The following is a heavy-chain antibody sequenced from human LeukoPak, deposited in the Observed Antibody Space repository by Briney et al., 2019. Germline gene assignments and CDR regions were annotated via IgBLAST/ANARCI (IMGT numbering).Heavy chain of an antibody. CDR2: ISGSGGST. D-gene: IGHD5-18*01. V-gene: IGHV3-23*01. Sequence: GGSLRLSCAASGFTFSSYAMSWVRQAPGKGLEWVSAISGSGGSTYYADSVKGRFTISRDNSKNTLYLQMNSLRAEDTAVYYCAKDPVDSYGYEVVSLSGYYFDYWGQGTLVTVSS. J-gene: IGHJ4*02. CDR1: GFTFSSYA. CDR3: AKDPVDSYGYEVVSLSGYYFDY.